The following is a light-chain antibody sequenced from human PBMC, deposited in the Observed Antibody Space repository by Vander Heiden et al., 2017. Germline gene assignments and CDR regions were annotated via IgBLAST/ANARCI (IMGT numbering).Light chain of an antibody. CDR1: NSDVGAYKY. CDR2: EVT. J-gene: IGLJ1*01. Sequence: QSALTQPPSASGSPGQSVTISCSGTNSDVGAYKYVSCYQQHPGKAPKLIIYEVTKRPSGVPDRFSGSKSGNTASLTVSGLLAEDEADYYCSSYAGSNIYNYVFGTGTKVTVL. CDR3: SSYAGSNIYNYV. V-gene: IGLV2-8*01.